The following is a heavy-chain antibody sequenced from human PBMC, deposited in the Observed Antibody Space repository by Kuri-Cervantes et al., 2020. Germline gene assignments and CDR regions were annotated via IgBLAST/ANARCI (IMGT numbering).Heavy chain of an antibody. V-gene: IGHV4-34*01. J-gene: IGHJ4*02. Sequence: GSLRLSCAVYGGSFSGYDWSWIRQPPGKGLEWIGEINHSGSTNYNPSLKSRVTISVDTSKNQFSLKLSYVTAADTAVYYCARGRLRISWYCFDSWGQGTLVTVSS. CDR1: GGSFSGYD. D-gene: IGHD6-13*01. CDR2: INHSGST. CDR3: ARGRLRISWYCFDS.